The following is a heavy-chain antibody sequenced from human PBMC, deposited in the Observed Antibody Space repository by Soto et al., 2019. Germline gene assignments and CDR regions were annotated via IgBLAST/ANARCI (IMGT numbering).Heavy chain of an antibody. CDR1: GGTFSSYA. Sequence: ASVKVSCKASGGTFSSYAISWVRQAPGQGLEWMGGIIPIFGTANYAQKFQGRVTITADKSTSAAYMELSSLRSEDTAVYYCAREDCSSTSCSIGDYYYGMDVWGQGTTVTVSS. CDR2: IIPIFGTA. V-gene: IGHV1-69*06. D-gene: IGHD2-2*01. CDR3: AREDCSSTSCSIGDYYYGMDV. J-gene: IGHJ6*02.